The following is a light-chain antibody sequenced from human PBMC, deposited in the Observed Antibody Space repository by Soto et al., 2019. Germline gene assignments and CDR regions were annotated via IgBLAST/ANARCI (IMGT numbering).Light chain of an antibody. CDR3: QQSYSTLLT. CDR1: QSISSY. CDR2: AAS. Sequence: DIQMTQSPSSLSASVGDRVTITCRASQSISSYLNWYQQKPGKAPKLLIYAASSLQSGVPSRFSGSGPGTDFTLTISSLQPEDFATYYCQQSYSTLLTFGQGTKVDIK. J-gene: IGKJ1*01. V-gene: IGKV1-39*01.